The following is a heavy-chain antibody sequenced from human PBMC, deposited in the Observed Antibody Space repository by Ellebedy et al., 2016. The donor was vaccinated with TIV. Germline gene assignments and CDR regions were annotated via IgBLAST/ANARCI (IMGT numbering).Heavy chain of an antibody. Sequence: GGSLRLSXAVSGFTVSSNYMSWVRQAPGRGLAWVSVIYAGGTTDYVASVKGRFSISRDTSKNTLFLQMNSLRADDTAIYYCANIWYGRSVDDFDIWGQGTRVIVSS. CDR2: IYAGGTT. CDR3: ANIWYGRSVDDFDI. J-gene: IGHJ3*02. CDR1: GFTVSSNY. D-gene: IGHD3-9*01. V-gene: IGHV3-53*01.